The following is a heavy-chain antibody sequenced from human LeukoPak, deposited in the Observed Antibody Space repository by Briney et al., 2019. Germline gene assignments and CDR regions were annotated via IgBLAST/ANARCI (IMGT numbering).Heavy chain of an antibody. Sequence: GGSLRLSCAASGFNFGSYSMTWVRQAPGKGLEWVSVISADSATTFYADSVKGRFTISRDNAKNSLYLQMNSLRAEDTAVYYCVRDDCGGDCYHPFDYWGQGTLVTVSS. CDR3: VRDDCGGDCYHPFDY. J-gene: IGHJ4*02. D-gene: IGHD2-21*02. V-gene: IGHV3-23*01. CDR1: GFNFGSYS. CDR2: ISADSATT.